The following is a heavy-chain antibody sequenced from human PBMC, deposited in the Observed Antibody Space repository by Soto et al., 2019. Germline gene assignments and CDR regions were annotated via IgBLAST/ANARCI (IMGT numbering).Heavy chain of an antibody. CDR2: IIPIFGTA. Sequence: QVQLVQSGAEVKKPGSSVKVSCKASGGTFSSYAISWVRQAPGQGLEWMGGIIPIFGTANYAQKFQGRVTITADESTSTAYMERSGLRSEDTAGYYCARHPGGRGYYYGMDVWGQGTTVTVSS. V-gene: IGHV1-69*12. CDR3: ARHPGGRGYYYGMDV. D-gene: IGHD2-15*01. J-gene: IGHJ6*02. CDR1: GGTFSSYA.